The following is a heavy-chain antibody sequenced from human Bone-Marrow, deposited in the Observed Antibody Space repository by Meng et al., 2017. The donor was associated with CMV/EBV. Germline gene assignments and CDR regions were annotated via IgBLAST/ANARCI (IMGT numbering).Heavy chain of an antibody. Sequence: SETLSLTCAVYGGSFSVYYWSWIRQPPGKGLEWIGEINHSGSTNYNPSLKSRVTISVDTSKNQFSLKLSSVTAADTAVYYCARWALGIGDYWGQGTLVTVSS. J-gene: IGHJ4*02. D-gene: IGHD7-27*01. CDR2: INHSGST. V-gene: IGHV4-34*01. CDR1: GGSFSVYY. CDR3: ARWALGIGDY.